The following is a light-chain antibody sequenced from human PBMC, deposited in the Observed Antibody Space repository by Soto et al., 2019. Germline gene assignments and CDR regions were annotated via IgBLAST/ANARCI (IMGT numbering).Light chain of an antibody. J-gene: IGKJ1*01. CDR3: QQYGSSPPT. CDR1: QDISNY. CDR2: DAS. Sequence: DIQMTQSPPSLSASVGDRVTITCQASQDISNYLNWYQQKPGKAPKLLIYDASNLETGVPSRFSGSGSGTDFTFTISSLQPEDIAVYYCQQYGSSPPTFGQGTKVDIK. V-gene: IGKV1-33*01.